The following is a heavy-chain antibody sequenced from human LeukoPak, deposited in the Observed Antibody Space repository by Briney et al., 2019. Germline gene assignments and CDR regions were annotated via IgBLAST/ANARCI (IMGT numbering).Heavy chain of an antibody. V-gene: IGHV3-23*01. D-gene: IGHD3-3*01. CDR1: GFTFSSYA. CDR2: ISGSGGST. CDR3: AKSDDYFWSGSGLIDY. J-gene: IGHJ4*02. Sequence: GGSLRLSCAASGFTFSSYAMSWVRQAPGKGLEWVSAISGSGGSTYYADSVKGRFTISRDNSKNTLYLQMNSLRAEDTAVYYCAKSDDYFWSGSGLIDYWGQGTLVTVSS.